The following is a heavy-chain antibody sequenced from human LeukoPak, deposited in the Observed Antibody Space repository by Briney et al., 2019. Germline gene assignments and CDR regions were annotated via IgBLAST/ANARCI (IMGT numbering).Heavy chain of an antibody. Sequence: GSLRLSCAASGFTFDDYGMSWVRQAPGKGLEWVSGINWNGGSTGYADSVKGRFTISRDNAKNSLYLQMNSLRAEDTAVYYCTRVHIVVVTAIFDYWGQGTLVTVSS. CDR2: INWNGGST. V-gene: IGHV3-20*04. CDR3: TRVHIVVVTAIFDY. D-gene: IGHD2-21*02. CDR1: GFTFDDYG. J-gene: IGHJ4*02.